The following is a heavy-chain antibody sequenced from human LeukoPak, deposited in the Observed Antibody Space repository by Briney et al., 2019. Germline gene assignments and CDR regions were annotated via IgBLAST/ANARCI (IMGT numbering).Heavy chain of an antibody. V-gene: IGHV4-34*01. CDR3: ARVHYFDY. CDR2: INHSGST. CDR1: GGSFSGYY. J-gene: IGHJ4*02. Sequence: SETLSLTCAVYGGSFSGYYWSWIRQPPGKGLEWIGEINHSGSTNYNPSLKSRVAIAVDTSKNQFSLKLSSVTAADTAVYYCARVHYFDYWGQGTLVTVSS.